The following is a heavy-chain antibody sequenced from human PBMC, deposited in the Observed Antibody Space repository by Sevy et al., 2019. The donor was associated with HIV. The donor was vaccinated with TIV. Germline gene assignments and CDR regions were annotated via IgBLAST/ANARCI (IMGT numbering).Heavy chain of an antibody. CDR1: GDSVSSNSAA. CDR2: TYYRSKWQN. J-gene: IGHJ3*02. Sequence: SQTLSLTCGISGDSVSSNSAAWNWIRQSPSRGLEWLGRTYYRSKWQNDYAVSVKSRLTINPDTSKNRFSLQLKSVTPEDTAVYYCARTYSGHSFDAFDIWGHGTMVTVSS. D-gene: IGHD4-4*01. V-gene: IGHV6-1*01. CDR3: ARTYSGHSFDAFDI.